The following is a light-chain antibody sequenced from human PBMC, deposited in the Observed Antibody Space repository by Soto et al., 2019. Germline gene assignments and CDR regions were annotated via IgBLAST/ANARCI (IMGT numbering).Light chain of an antibody. CDR1: TSNIGHNY. V-gene: IGLV1-47*01. CDR3: ASWDDSLSGFV. J-gene: IGLJ1*01. CDR2: RSD. Sequence: QSVLTQPPSASGTPGQRVTISCSGTTSNIGHNYVCWYQQLPGSTPKLLILRSDQRPSAVPDRFSGSKSGTSASLTIGGLRSEDEADYYCASWDDSLSGFVFGTGTKLTVL.